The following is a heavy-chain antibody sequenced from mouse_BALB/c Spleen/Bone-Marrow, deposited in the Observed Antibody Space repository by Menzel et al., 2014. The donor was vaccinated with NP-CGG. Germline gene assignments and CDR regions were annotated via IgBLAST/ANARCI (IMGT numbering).Heavy chain of an antibody. J-gene: IGHJ1*01. CDR2: INPDSRTI. Sequence: EVQVVESGGGLVPPGGSLKLSCAASGFDFSRYWMTWVRQAPGKGLEWIGEINPDSRTINYTPSLKDKFIVSRDNAKNTLYLQMSKVRSEDTALYYCARPGYYGYQNVWGAGTTVTVSS. CDR3: ARPGYYGYQNV. CDR1: GFDFSRYW. V-gene: IGHV4-1*02. D-gene: IGHD1-2*01.